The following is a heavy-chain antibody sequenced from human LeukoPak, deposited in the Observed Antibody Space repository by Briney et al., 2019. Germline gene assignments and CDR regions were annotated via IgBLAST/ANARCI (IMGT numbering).Heavy chain of an antibody. D-gene: IGHD7-27*01. CDR1: GGTFISYA. CDR2: IIPIFATA. V-gene: IGHV1-69*13. J-gene: IGHJ4*02. Sequence: SVKVSCKASGGTFISYAISWVRQAPGQGLEWMGGIIPIFATANYAQKFQGRVTITADESTSTAYMELSSLRSEDTAVYYCARGPPNWGYDYWGPGTLVTVSS. CDR3: ARGPPNWGYDY.